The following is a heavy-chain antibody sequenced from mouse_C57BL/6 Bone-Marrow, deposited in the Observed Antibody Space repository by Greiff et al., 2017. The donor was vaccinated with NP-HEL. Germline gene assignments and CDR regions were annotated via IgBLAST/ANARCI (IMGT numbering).Heavy chain of an antibody. D-gene: IGHD1-1*01. Sequence: VQLQQSGPELVKPGASVKMSCKASGYTFTDYYMHWVKQSHGKSLEWIGYIYPNNGGNGYNQKFKGKATLTVDKSSSTAYLELRSLTSEASAVSYGARWDYGAWYAYWGQGTMVTVSA. J-gene: IGHJ3*01. CDR1: GYTFTDYY. CDR2: IYPNNGGN. CDR3: ARWDYGAWYAY. V-gene: IGHV1-34*01.